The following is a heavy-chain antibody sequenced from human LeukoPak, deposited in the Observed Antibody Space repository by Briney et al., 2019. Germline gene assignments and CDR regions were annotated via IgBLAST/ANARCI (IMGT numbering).Heavy chain of an antibody. CDR1: GGSFSGYY. CDR3: ARSLVAAHDY. V-gene: IGHV4-34*01. Sequence: KTSETLSLTCAVYGGSFSGYYWSWIRQPSGKGLEWIGEINHSGSTNYNPSLKSRVTISVDTSKNQFSLKLSSVTAADTAVYYCARSLVAAHDYWGQGTLVTVSS. CDR2: INHSGST. J-gene: IGHJ4*02. D-gene: IGHD6-6*01.